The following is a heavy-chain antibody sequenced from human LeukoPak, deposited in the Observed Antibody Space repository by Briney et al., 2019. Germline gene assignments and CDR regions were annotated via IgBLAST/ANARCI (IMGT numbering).Heavy chain of an antibody. V-gene: IGHV3-64*01. D-gene: IGHD6-19*01. CDR3: ARSSGWFDY. CDR2: LSSNGGST. CDR1: GFTFSNYA. J-gene: IGHJ4*02. Sequence: QAGGSLRLSCAASGFTFSNYAMHWVRQAPGKGLEYVSALSSNGGSTYYAISVKGRFTISRGNSKNTLYLQMDSLRTEDMAVYYCARSSGWFDYWGQGTLVTVSS.